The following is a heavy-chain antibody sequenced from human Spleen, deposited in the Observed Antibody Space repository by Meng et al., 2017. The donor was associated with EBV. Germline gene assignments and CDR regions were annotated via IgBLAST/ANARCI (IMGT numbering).Heavy chain of an antibody. V-gene: IGHV4-4*02. CDR2: IYHSGST. CDR3: ARDLTGYSADHY. Sequence: DAGLGLLSPSGTTSLSDAVPGGSISIGNWWSWVRQTTGKGQEWIGEIYHSGSTNYNPSLKRRVTTSVDKSKNQFSLKLSSVTAADTAVYYCARDLTGYSADHYWGQGTLVTVSS. D-gene: IGHD3-9*01. J-gene: IGHJ4*02. CDR1: GGSISIGNW.